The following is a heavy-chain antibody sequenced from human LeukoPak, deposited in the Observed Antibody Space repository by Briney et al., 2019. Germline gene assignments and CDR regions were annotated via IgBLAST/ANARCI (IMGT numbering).Heavy chain of an antibody. D-gene: IGHD3-10*01. CDR1: GFTVKSNY. CDR2: IYIGGTT. V-gene: IGHV3-66*01. CDR3: ARDYYGSGSYYHQD. Sequence: GGSLRLSCAASGFTVKSNYMSWVRQAPGKGLEWVSVIYIGGTTYYADSVKGRFTISRDNSKNTLYLQMSSLRAEDTAVYYCARDYYGSGSYYHQDWGQGTLGTVSS. J-gene: IGHJ4*02.